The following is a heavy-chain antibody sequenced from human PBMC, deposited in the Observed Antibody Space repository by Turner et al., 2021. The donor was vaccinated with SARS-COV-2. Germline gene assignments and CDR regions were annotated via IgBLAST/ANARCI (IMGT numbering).Heavy chain of an antibody. J-gene: IGHJ4*02. CDR3: ATDSYGTL. D-gene: IGHD5-18*01. V-gene: IGHV1-2*02. Sequence: QVQLVQSGAEVKKPGASVKVSCKASGYTFTDYYIHWVRQAPGQGLEWMGWMNPKSGGTNYAQKFQGRVTMTRDTSISTAHMELSRLRSDDTAVDYCATDSYGTLWGQGTLVTVSS. CDR2: MNPKSGGT. CDR1: GYTFTDYY.